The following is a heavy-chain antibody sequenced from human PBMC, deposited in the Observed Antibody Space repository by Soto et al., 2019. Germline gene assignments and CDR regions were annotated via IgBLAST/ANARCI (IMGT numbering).Heavy chain of an antibody. J-gene: IGHJ3*01. CDR1: GFAFSASA. CDR2: VRSKSDNVAP. V-gene: IGHV3-73*01. Sequence: GGSLRLSFAASGFAFSASAVHWVRQASGKGLEWVGRVRSKSDNVAPVYAASVKGRFTISRYDSKNTAYLQMNGLKSEDTYVYFCAVLLPPNDVLHXWGQGTMVTV. CDR3: AVLLPPNDVLHX. D-gene: IGHD3-16*01.